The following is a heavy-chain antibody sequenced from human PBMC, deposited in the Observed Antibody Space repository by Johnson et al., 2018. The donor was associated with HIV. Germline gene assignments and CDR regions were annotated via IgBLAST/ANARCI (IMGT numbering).Heavy chain of an antibody. CDR3: ARVRTIFGVVPSLLGAFDI. J-gene: IGHJ3*02. D-gene: IGHD3-3*01. V-gene: IGHV3-20*04. CDR2: INWNGGST. CDR1: GFTFDDYG. Sequence: VQVLESGGGVVRPGGSLRLSCAASGFTFDDYGMSWVRQAPGKGLEWVSGINWNGGSTGYADSVKGRFTISRDNAKNSLYLQMNSLRAEDTALYYCARVRTIFGVVPSLLGAFDIWGQGTMVIVSS.